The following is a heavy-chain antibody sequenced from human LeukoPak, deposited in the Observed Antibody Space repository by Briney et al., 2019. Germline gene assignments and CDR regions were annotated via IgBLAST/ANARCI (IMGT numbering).Heavy chain of an antibody. V-gene: IGHV1-69*06. D-gene: IGHD2-2*01. CDR1: GGTFSSYA. J-gene: IGHJ6*03. CDR3: ARPTYCSSTSCYPHYYMDV. CDR2: IIPIFGTA. Sequence: ASVKVSCKASGGTFSSYAISWVRQAPGQGLEWMGGIIPIFGTANYAQKFQGRVTITADKSTSTAYMELSRLRSDDTAVYYCARPTYCSSTSCYPHYYMDVWGKGTTVTVSS.